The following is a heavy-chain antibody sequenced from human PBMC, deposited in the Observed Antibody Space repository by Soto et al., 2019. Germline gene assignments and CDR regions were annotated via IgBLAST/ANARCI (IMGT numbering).Heavy chain of an antibody. CDR2: IGSYHGNT. V-gene: IGHV1-18*01. D-gene: IGHD3-22*01. CDR3: ARGGGYYDSSGFYYGGAFDI. CDR1: GYTFTSYG. Sequence: QVQLVQSGAEVKKPGASVKVSCKASGYTFTSYGINFVRQAPGQGLEWMGWIGSYHGNTKYAQKFQGRVTMTTDTSTRTAYIELRSLRSDDTAVYYCARGGGYYDSSGFYYGGAFDIWGQGTMVTVPS. J-gene: IGHJ3*02.